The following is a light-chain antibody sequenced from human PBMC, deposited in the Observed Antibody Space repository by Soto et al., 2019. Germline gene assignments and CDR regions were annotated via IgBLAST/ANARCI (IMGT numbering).Light chain of an antibody. CDR3: QQLHGYPIT. CDR2: AAY. CDR1: QGIDTS. V-gene: IGKV1-9*01. J-gene: IGKJ5*01. Sequence: ILLTQSPSSLSASVGDRVTITCRASQGIDTSLAWYQQKPGKAPKLLIYAAYNFQSGVQSRFSGSGSGTHFTLTIRSLQPEDFATYYCQQLHGYPITFGQGTRVDIK.